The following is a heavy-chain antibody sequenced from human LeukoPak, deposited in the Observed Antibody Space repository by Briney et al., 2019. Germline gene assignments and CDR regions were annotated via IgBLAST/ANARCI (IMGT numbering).Heavy chain of an antibody. J-gene: IGHJ4*02. V-gene: IGHV3-21*01. Sequence: PGGSLRLSCAASGFTFSSYSFNWVRQVPGKGLEWVSSITTTFYTYYTDSVKGRFTISRDNAKNSLYLQMNSLRAEDTAVYYCARDGSAVAGQAIDYWGRGTLVTVSS. D-gene: IGHD6-19*01. CDR1: GFTFSSYS. CDR2: ITTTFYT. CDR3: ARDGSAVAGQAIDY.